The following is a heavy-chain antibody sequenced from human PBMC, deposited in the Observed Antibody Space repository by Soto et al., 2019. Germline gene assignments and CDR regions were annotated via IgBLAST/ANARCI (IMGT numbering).Heavy chain of an antibody. CDR1: QGTISSYA. CDR2: IIPIFGTA. CDR3: ARDAVSVLVPAAMRVCSVNYYYCMDV. D-gene: IGHD2-2*01. V-gene: IGHV1-69*13. Sequence: AVKICCKARQGTISSYAITWGRQAPAQGLEWMGGIIPIFGTANYAQKFQGRVTITADESTSTDYMELRRLRSEDTAVYYCARDAVSVLVPAAMRVCSVNYYYCMDVWG. J-gene: IGHJ6*02.